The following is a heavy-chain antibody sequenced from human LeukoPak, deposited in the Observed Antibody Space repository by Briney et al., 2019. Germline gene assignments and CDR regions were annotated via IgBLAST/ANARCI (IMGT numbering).Heavy chain of an antibody. CDR3: ARPEGLRGVKY. D-gene: IGHD5-12*01. CDR2: INHSGST. V-gene: IGHV4-34*01. CDR1: GGSFSGYY. J-gene: IGHJ4*02. Sequence: SETLSLTCAVYGGSFSGYYWSWIRQPPEKGLEWIGEINHSGSTNYNPSLKSRVTISVDTSKNQFSLKLSSVTAADTAVYYCARPEGLRGVKYWGQGTLVTVSS.